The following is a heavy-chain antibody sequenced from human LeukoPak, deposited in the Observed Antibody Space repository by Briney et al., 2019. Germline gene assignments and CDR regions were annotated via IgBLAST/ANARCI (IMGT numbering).Heavy chain of an antibody. V-gene: IGHV4-34*01. CDR3: ARGLAAAGTGLWFDP. CDR1: GGSFSVYY. Sequence: PSETLSLTCAVYGGSFSVYYWSWIRQPPGKGLEWIGEINHSGSTNYNPSLKSRVTISVDTSKNQFSLKLSSVTAADTAVYYCARGLAAAGTGLWFDPWGQGTLVTVSS. CDR2: INHSGST. J-gene: IGHJ5*02. D-gene: IGHD6-13*01.